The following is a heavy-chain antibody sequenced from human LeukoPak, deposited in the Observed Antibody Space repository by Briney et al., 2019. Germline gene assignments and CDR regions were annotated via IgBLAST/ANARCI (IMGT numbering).Heavy chain of an antibody. CDR3: AKASTFGELNRPFDY. D-gene: IGHD3-10*01. CDR2: ISSSGSTI. CDR1: GFTFSDYY. J-gene: IGHJ4*02. V-gene: IGHV3-11*01. Sequence: GGSLRLSCAASGFTFSDYYMSWIRQAPGKGLEWVSYISSSGSTIYYADSVKGRFTISRDNAKNSLYLQMNSLRAEDTAVYYCAKASTFGELNRPFDYWGQGTLVTVSS.